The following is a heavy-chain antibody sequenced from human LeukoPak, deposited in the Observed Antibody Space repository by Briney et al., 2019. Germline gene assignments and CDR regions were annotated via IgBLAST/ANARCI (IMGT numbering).Heavy chain of an antibody. CDR1: GCSISSYY. CDR2: IYYSGST. V-gene: IGHV4-59*01. CDR3: GRHYTPGTNLNWFAP. Sequence: AETLSLTCTVSGCSISSYYRSWIRQPPGKGLEWVGYIYYSGSTNYNASLKSRVTISVNTSKSQFSLRQSSVTAAEASVSYCGRHYTPGTNLNWFAPWGQGTLVTVSS. D-gene: IGHD1-1*01. J-gene: IGHJ5*02.